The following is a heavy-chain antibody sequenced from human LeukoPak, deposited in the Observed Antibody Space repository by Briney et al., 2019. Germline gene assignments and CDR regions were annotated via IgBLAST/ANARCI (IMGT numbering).Heavy chain of an antibody. CDR3: ARGGYSSSWYWFDP. CDR2: ISSSGSTI. J-gene: IGHJ5*02. D-gene: IGHD6-13*01. Sequence: GGSLRLSCAASGFTFSDYYMSWIRQAPGKGLEWVSYISSSGSTIYYADSVKGRFTISRDNAKNSLYLQMNSLRAEDTAVYYWARGGYSSSWYWFDPWGQGTLVTVSS. V-gene: IGHV3-11*01. CDR1: GFTFSDYY.